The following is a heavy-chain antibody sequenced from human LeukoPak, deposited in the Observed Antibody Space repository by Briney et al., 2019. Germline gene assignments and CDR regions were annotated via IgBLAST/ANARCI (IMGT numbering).Heavy chain of an antibody. Sequence: GGSLRLSCTTSGFTFGDYSMGWFRQAPGKGLGWVGFIRSKGYGGTAEYAASVKGRLTISRDDSNSIAYLQMDSLKTEDTAVYYCTREIRYFDWFQADYWGQGTLVTVSS. D-gene: IGHD3-9*01. V-gene: IGHV3-49*03. CDR3: TREIRYFDWFQADY. CDR1: GFTFGDYS. CDR2: IRSKGYGGTA. J-gene: IGHJ4*02.